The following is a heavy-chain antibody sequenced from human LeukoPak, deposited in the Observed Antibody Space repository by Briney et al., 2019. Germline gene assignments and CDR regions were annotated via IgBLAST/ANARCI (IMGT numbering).Heavy chain of an antibody. J-gene: IGHJ4*02. CDR2: ISSSGSTR. CDR1: GFTFSSYG. CDR3: ARDNYSGSRYFDY. Sequence: GGSLRLSCAASGFTFSSYGMSWVRQAPGKGLEWISYISSSGSTRYYADSVKGRFTISRDNAKNSLYPQMDRLRAEDTAVYYCARDNYSGSRYFDYWGQGTLVTVSS. V-gene: IGHV3-48*04. D-gene: IGHD1-26*01.